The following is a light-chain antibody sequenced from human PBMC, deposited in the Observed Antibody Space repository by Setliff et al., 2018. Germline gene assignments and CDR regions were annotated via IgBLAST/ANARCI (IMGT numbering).Light chain of an antibody. CDR3: QQYYSTPRT. Sequence: DIVMTQSPDSLAASLGERATINCKSSQSVLYYSNNKNYLAWYQQKPGQPPRLLIYWASTRESGVPDRFSGSGSGTDFTLTISSLQAEDVAVYYCQQYYSTPRTFGGGT. CDR2: WAS. V-gene: IGKV4-1*01. J-gene: IGKJ4*01. CDR1: QSVLYYSNNKNY.